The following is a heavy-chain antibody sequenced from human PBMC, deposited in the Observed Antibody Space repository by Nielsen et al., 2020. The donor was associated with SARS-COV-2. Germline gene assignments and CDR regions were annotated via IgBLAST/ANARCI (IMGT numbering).Heavy chain of an antibody. V-gene: IGHV3-74*01. Sequence: GESLKISCAASGFTFSSYWMHWVRQAPGEGLVWVSHILSDGSTINYADSVRGRFTISRDNAKNTLYLQMNSLRAEDTAVYYCARDFYGSGSFPDYWGQGTLVTVSS. D-gene: IGHD3-10*01. CDR1: GFTFSSYW. J-gene: IGHJ4*02. CDR2: ILSDGSTI. CDR3: ARDFYGSGSFPDY.